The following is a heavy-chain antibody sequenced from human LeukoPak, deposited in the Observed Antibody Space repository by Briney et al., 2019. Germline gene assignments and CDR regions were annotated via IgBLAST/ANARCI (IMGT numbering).Heavy chain of an antibody. Sequence: PGGSLRLSSAASGFTFSTYSMNWVRQAPGKGLEWVSSISSSSSYIYYADSVKGRFTISGDNAKNSLYLQMNSLRAEDTAVYYCARAYNWNAPRGGVFDYWGQGTLVTVSS. J-gene: IGHJ4*02. D-gene: IGHD1-20*01. V-gene: IGHV3-21*01. CDR2: ISSSSSYI. CDR1: GFTFSTYS. CDR3: ARAYNWNAPRGGVFDY.